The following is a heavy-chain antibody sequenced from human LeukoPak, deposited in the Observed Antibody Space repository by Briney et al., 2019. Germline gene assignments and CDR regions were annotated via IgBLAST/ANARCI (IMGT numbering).Heavy chain of an antibody. CDR2: IRYDGSNK. V-gene: IGHV3-30*02. Sequence: GGSLRLSCTASGFTFSNFAMSWVRQAPGKGLEWVAFIRYDGSNKYYADSVKGRFTISRDNSKNTLYLQMNSLRAEDTAVYYCAKEGAVDYYYYMDVWGKGTTVTVSS. J-gene: IGHJ6*03. D-gene: IGHD4-23*01. CDR3: AKEGAVDYYYYMDV. CDR1: GFTFSNFA.